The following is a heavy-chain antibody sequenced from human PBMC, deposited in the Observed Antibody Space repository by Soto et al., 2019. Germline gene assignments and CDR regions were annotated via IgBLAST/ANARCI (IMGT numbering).Heavy chain of an antibody. CDR1: GGTFRSSD. Sequence: PGGPKRHPCIFLGGTFRSSDRSWVRQIPGKGLEWIASISSGAFTISYAAAVKGRFTISRDDGHNSLFLQMDSLRAEDTALYYCARDTPRLEHWGQGPLVTVS. J-gene: IGHJ4*02. V-gene: IGHV3-11*01. CDR3: ARDTPRLEH. CDR2: ISSGAFTI.